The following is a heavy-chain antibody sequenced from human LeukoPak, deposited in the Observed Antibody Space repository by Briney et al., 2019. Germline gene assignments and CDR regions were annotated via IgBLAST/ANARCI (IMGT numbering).Heavy chain of an antibody. J-gene: IGHJ4*02. Sequence: GGSLRLSRAASGFTFNTYWMSWVRQAPGKGLEWLATINQDGSEKFYVDSVKGRFTISRDNAKNSLYLQMNSLRAEDTAVYYCTTFYTRLTDYWGQGTLVTVSS. CDR3: TTFYTRLTDY. CDR1: GFTFNTYW. D-gene: IGHD2/OR15-2a*01. V-gene: IGHV3-7*05. CDR2: INQDGSEK.